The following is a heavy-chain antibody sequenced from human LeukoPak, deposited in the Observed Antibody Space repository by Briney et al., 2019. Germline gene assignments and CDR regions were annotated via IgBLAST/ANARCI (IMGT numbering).Heavy chain of an antibody. J-gene: IGHJ4*02. CDR2: IDPSDSYT. Sequence: GESLKISCKGSGYSFTSYWNSWVRQMPGKGLEWMGRIDPSDSYTNYSPSFQGHVTISADKSISTAYLQWSSLKASDTAMYYCAIGASHRVNSSGLLWGQGTLVTVSS. CDR3: AIGASHRVNSSGLL. D-gene: IGHD6-19*01. CDR1: GYSFTSYW. V-gene: IGHV5-10-1*01.